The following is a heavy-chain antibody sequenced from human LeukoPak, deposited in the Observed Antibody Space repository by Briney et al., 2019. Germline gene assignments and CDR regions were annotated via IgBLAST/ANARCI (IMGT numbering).Heavy chain of an antibody. CDR2: IGTAGDT. CDR3: ARASAGYSSGWYKNYYYYGMDV. J-gene: IGHJ6*02. Sequence: GGSLRLSCAASGFTFSSYDMHWVRQATGKGLEWVSAIGTAGDTYYPGSVKGRFTISRENAKNSLYLQMNSLRAGDTAVYYRARASAGYSSGWYKNYYYYGMDVWGQGTTVTVSS. CDR1: GFTFSSYD. D-gene: IGHD6-19*01. V-gene: IGHV3-13*01.